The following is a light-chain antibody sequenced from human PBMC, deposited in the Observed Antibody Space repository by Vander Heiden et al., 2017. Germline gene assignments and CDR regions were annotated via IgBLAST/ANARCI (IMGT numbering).Light chain of an antibody. CDR2: DAS. Sequence: EIVLTQSPATLSLSPGERATLSCRASQSVSSYLDWYQQKPGQAPRLLIYDASNRANGIPDRFSGSGYGTDFTLTSSSREPEDFAVYYWQQRSNLLTFGGGTKVEIK. CDR3: QQRSNLLT. J-gene: IGKJ4*01. V-gene: IGKV3-11*01. CDR1: QSVSSY.